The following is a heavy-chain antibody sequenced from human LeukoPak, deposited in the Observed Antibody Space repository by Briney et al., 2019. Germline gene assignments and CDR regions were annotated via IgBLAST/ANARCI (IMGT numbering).Heavy chain of an antibody. CDR1: GFTFSSYG. D-gene: IGHD3-9*01. J-gene: IGHJ4*02. CDR2: ISGSGSST. V-gene: IGHV3-23*01. CDR3: AREGYYDILTGYYGYYFDY. Sequence: GGSLRLSCAASGFTFSSYGMSWVRQAPGKGLEWVSAISGSGSSTYYAASVKGRFTISRDNAKNSLYLQMNSLRAEDTAVYYCAREGYYDILTGYYGYYFDYWGQGTLVTVSS.